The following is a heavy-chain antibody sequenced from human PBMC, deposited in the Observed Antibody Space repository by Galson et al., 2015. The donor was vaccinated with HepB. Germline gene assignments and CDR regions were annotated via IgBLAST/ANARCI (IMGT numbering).Heavy chain of an antibody. D-gene: IGHD3-10*01. CDR1: GFTFSSYG. V-gene: IGHV3-30*03. Sequence: SLRLSCAASGFTFSSYGMHWVRQAPGKGLEWVAVISYDGSNKYYADSVKGRFTISRDNSKNTLYLQMNSLRGEDTAVYYCARGGLWFGDFPYYMDVWGKGTTVTVSS. CDR2: ISYDGSNK. J-gene: IGHJ6*03. CDR3: ARGGLWFGDFPYYMDV.